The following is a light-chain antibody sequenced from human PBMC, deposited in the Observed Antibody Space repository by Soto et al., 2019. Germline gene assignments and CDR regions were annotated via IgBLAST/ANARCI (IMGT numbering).Light chain of an antibody. Sequence: EIVMTQSPGTLSLSPGETATLSCRASQSVSSNYVAWFHQKPGQAPRLLIYGASTRASGVPARFSGSGFGADFTLTISGLQSEDFAVYYCQQYGSSGSFGQGTKVDIK. CDR2: GAS. J-gene: IGKJ1*01. V-gene: IGKV3-20*01. CDR1: QSVSSNY. CDR3: QQYGSSGS.